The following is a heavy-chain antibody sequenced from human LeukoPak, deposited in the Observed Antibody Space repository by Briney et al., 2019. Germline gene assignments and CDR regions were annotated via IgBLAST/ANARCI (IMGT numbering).Heavy chain of an antibody. J-gene: IGHJ3*02. CDR2: IGGAGRSA. V-gene: IGHV3-23*01. Sequence: GGSLRLSCAASGLTFYSYAMAWVRQAPGQGLEWVAIIGGAGRSAWYADSLKGRFTISRDNSKNTLYLQMNGLRVEDTAVYYCATIAVAGEVPTGYAFDIWGQGTMVTVSS. CDR3: ATIAVAGEVPTGYAFDI. CDR1: GLTFYSYA. D-gene: IGHD6-19*01.